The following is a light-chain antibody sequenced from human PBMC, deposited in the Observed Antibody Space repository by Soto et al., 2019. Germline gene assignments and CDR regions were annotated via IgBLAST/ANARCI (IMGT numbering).Light chain of an antibody. J-gene: IGKJ5*01. CDR1: QSVSSN. V-gene: IGKV3-11*01. CDR3: QQRSKWPIT. CDR2: GAS. Sequence: EIVLTQSPGTLSLSPGERAILSCRASQSVSSNLAWYQQKPGQAPRLLIYGASTRATGIPARFSGSGSGTDFTLTISSLEPEDFAVYYCQQRSKWPITFGQGTRLEIK.